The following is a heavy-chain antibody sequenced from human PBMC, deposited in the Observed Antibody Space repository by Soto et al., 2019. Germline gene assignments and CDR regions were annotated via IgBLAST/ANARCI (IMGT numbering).Heavy chain of an antibody. D-gene: IGHD5-18*01. J-gene: IGHJ6*02. CDR3: ARDLHRYKAMGTENYYYYGMDV. CDR2: ISYDGSNK. Sequence: VGSLRLSCAASGFTFSSYAMHWVRQAPGKGLEWVAVISYDGSNKYYADSVKGRFTISRDNSKNTLYLQMNSLRAEDTAVYYCARDLHRYKAMGTENYYYYGMDVWGQGTTVTVSS. CDR1: GFTFSSYA. V-gene: IGHV3-30-3*01.